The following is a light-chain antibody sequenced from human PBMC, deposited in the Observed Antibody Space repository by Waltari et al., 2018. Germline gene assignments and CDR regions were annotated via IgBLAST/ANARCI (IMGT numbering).Light chain of an antibody. J-gene: IGLJ3*02. CDR1: SSDDGGYNY. CDR3: SSYTSSSTWV. Sequence: QSALTQPASVSGSPGQSITISCAGTSSDDGGYNYVSWYQQHPGKAPKPMIYEVSNRPSGVSNRFSGSKSGNTASLTISGLQPEDEADYYCSSYTSSSTWVFGGGTKLTVL. V-gene: IGLV2-14*01. CDR2: EVS.